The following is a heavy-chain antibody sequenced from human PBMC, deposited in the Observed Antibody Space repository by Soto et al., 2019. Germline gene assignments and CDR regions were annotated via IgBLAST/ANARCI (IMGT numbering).Heavy chain of an antibody. Sequence: ASVKVSFKASGYTFTSYAMHWVRQAPGQRLEWMGWINAGNGNTKYSQKFQGRVTITRDTSASTAYMELSSLRSEDTAVYYCFPSVLSDFWSVSSDEYFQHWGQGTLVTVSS. CDR2: INAGNGNT. V-gene: IGHV1-3*01. J-gene: IGHJ1*01. D-gene: IGHD3-3*01. CDR3: FPSVLSDFWSVSSDEYFQH. CDR1: GYTFTSYA.